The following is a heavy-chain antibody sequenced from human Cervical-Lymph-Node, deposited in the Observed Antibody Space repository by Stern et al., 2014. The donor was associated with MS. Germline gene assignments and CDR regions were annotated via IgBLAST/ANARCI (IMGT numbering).Heavy chain of an antibody. CDR1: GDSISSSNYD. Sequence: QVQLQESGPGLVKPSETLSLICTVSGDSISSSNYDWAWIRQSPGKGLEWIGPLSHTGMTKQNPSLNSGVAICADGSKTQVSLKLSAVTGADTAIYYCARHLIVVDQSALPEAQNWFDPWGPGALVTVSS. D-gene: IGHD2-2*01. CDR3: ARHLIVVDQSALPEAQNWFDP. CDR2: LSHTGMT. V-gene: IGHV4-39*01. J-gene: IGHJ5*02.